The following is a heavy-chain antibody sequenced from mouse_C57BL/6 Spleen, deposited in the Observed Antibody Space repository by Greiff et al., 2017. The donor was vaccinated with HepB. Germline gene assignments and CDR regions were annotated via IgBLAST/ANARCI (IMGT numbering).Heavy chain of an antibody. V-gene: IGHV5-6*01. CDR2: ISSGGSYT. D-gene: IGHD2-2*01. J-gene: IGHJ2*01. CDR1: GFTFSSYG. CDR3: ARGLRDFDY. Sequence: EVKLVESGGDLVKPGGSLKLSCEASGFTFSSYGMSWVRQTPDKRLEWVATISSGGSYTYYPDSVKGRFTLSRDNAKNTLYLQMSSLKSEDTAMYYCARGLRDFDYWGQGTTLTVSS.